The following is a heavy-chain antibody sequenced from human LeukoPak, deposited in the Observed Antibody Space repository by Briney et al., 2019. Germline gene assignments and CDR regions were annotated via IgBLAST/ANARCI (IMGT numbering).Heavy chain of an antibody. Sequence: GGSLRLSCAASGFTFSSYSMNWVRQAPGKGLEWVSSISSSSSYIYYADSVKGRFTISRDNAKNSLYLQMNSLRAEDTAVYYCARDTDSYYYYYYMDVWGKGTTVTVSS. D-gene: IGHD4-17*01. CDR3: ARDTDSYYYYYYMDV. J-gene: IGHJ6*03. CDR2: ISSSSSYI. CDR1: GFTFSSYS. V-gene: IGHV3-21*01.